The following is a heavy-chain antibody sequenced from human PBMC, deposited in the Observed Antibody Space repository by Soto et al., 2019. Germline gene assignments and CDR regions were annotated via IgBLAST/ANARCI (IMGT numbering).Heavy chain of an antibody. CDR1: GGSISSGGYY. D-gene: IGHD5-12*01. CDR2: IYYSGST. V-gene: IGHV4-31*03. J-gene: IGHJ6*02. Sequence: SETLSLTCTVSGGSISSGGYYWSWIRQHPGKGLEWIGYIYYSGSTYYNPSLKSRVTISVDTSKNQFSLKLSSVTAADTAVYYCARDPLPEVLSDRGYDPPSYYGMDVWGQGTTVTVSS. CDR3: ARDPLPEVLSDRGYDPPSYYGMDV.